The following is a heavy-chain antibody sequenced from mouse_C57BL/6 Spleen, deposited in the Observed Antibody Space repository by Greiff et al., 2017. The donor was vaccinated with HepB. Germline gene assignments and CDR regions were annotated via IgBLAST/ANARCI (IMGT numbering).Heavy chain of an antibody. CDR1: GFTFSSYG. CDR3: ARRELGPPDY. D-gene: IGHD4-1*01. V-gene: IGHV5-6*01. J-gene: IGHJ2*01. CDR2: ISSGGSYT. Sequence: EVQVVESGGDLVKPGGSLKLSCAASGFTFSSYGMSWVRQTPDKRLEWVATISSGGSYTYYPDSVKGRFTISRDNAKNTLYLQMSSLKSEDTAMYDCARRELGPPDYWGQGTTLTVSS.